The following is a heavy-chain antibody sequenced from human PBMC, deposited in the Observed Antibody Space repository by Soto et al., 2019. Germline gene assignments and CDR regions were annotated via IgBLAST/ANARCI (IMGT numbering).Heavy chain of an antibody. D-gene: IGHD6-6*01. J-gene: IGHJ5*02. CDR2: ISGSGGST. CDR1: GFTFSSYA. Sequence: LRLSCSASGFTFSSYAMSLVRQAAGKGLEWVSAISGSGGSTYYADSVKGRFTISRDNSKNTLYLQMNSLRAEDTAVYYCAKGPHSSSWANWFDPWGQGTLVTVSS. V-gene: IGHV3-23*01. CDR3: AKGPHSSSWANWFDP.